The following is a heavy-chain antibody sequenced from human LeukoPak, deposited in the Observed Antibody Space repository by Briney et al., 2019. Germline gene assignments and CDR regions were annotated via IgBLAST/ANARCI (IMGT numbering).Heavy chain of an antibody. CDR2: IKQDGSEK. CDR3: ARDREYYFDY. Sequence: GGSLRLSRAASGFTFSSYSMNWVRQAPGKGLEWVANIKQDGSEKYYVDSVKGRFTISRDNAKNSLYLQMNSLRAEDTAVYYCARDREYYFDYWGQGTLVTVSS. CDR1: GFTFSSYS. D-gene: IGHD3-10*01. J-gene: IGHJ4*02. V-gene: IGHV3-7*01.